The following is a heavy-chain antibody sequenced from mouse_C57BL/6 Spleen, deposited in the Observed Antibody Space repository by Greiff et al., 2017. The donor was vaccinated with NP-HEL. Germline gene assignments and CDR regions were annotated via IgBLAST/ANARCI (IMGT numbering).Heavy chain of an antibody. D-gene: IGHD1-1*01. J-gene: IGHJ2*01. V-gene: IGHV1-39*01. CDR1: GYSFTDYN. CDR3: ARGLTTVVAWDY. CDR2: INPNYGTT. Sequence: VHVKQSGPELVKPGASVKISCKASGYSFTDYNMNWVKQSNGKSLEWIGVINPNYGTTSYNQKFKGKATLTVDQSSSTAYMQLNSLTSEDSAVYYCARGLTTVVAWDYWGQGTTLTVSS.